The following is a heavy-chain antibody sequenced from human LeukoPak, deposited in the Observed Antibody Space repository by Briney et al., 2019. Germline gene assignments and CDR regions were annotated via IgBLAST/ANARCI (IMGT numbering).Heavy chain of an antibody. J-gene: IGHJ6*03. Sequence: GGSLRLSCAASGFTLSTCGMQWVRQAPGKGRGWVAFIRYGGSDIYYVDSVKGRFTISRDNSKNTLYLQMNSLRGEDTAVYYCAKEPYSSVYYFYYMDVWGKGTTVTVSS. CDR3: AKEPYSSVYYFYYMDV. D-gene: IGHD6-25*01. CDR2: IRYGGSDI. V-gene: IGHV3-30*02. CDR1: GFTLSTCG.